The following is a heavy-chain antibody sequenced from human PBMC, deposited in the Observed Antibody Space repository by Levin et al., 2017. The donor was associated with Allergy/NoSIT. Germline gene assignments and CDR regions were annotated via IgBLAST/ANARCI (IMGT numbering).Heavy chain of an antibody. J-gene: IGHJ4*02. Sequence: GGSLRLSCAASGFTFSSYAMHWVRLAPGKGLEWVAVMSYDGINKQYGDSVKGRFTVSRDDPKNTLYLQMDSLRPEDTAVYYCAREFVGRQLSNPCDYWGQGTLVAVSS. CDR3: AREFVGRQLSNPCDY. CDR1: GFTFSSYA. D-gene: IGHD3-16*02. CDR2: MSYDGINK. V-gene: IGHV3-30-3*01.